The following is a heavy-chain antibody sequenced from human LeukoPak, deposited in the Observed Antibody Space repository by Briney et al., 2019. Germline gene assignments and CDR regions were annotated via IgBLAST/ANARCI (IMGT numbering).Heavy chain of an antibody. CDR3: ARGLNDSWTGENY. CDR2: INHSGST. D-gene: IGHD3-3*01. Sequence: SETLSLTCAVYDGSFSGYYWSWIRQPPGKGLEWIGEINHSGSTNYNPSLKSRVTISLDTSKSQFSLKGRYVTAADTAVYYCARGLNDSWTGENYWGQGTLVTVSS. J-gene: IGHJ4*02. CDR1: DGSFSGYY. V-gene: IGHV4-34*01.